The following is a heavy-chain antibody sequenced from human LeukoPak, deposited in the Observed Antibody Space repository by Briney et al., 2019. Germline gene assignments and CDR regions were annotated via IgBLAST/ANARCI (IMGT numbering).Heavy chain of an antibody. CDR1: GFTFSSYS. CDR3: ARDVGYSSVLKSWFDP. Sequence: GGSLRLSCAASGFTFSSYSMNWVRQAPGKGLEWVSSISSSSSYIYYADSVKGRFTISRDNAKDSLYLQMNSLRAEDTAVYYCARDVGYSSVLKSWFDPWGQGTLVTVSS. D-gene: IGHD6-19*01. V-gene: IGHV3-21*01. J-gene: IGHJ5*02. CDR2: ISSSSSYI.